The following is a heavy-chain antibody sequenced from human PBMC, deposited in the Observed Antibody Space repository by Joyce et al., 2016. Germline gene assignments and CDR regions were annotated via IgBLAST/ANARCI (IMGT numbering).Heavy chain of an antibody. CDR2: ISYDGPNK. CDR1: GSIFSGYA. D-gene: IGHD6-13*01. J-gene: IGHJ3*02. CDR3: ARRSGIPAGRRPGAFDM. V-gene: IGHV3-30*04. Sequence: QEQLEESGGGVVQPGTSLRLSCIASGSIFSGYAMNWVRQAPGKGLAWVAIISYDGPNKFYADSVRGRFTISRDNYKNTLFLQMNSLTIEDAGVYYCARRSGIPAGRRPGAFDMWGQGTVVTVSS.